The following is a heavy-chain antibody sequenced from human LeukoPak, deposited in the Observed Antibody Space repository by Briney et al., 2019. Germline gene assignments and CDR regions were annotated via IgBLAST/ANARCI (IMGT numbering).Heavy chain of an antibody. D-gene: IGHD3-22*01. CDR3: AREGRAFYYDSTGYYSDY. CDR2: IKQDGSEK. CDR1: GFTFSNYW. Sequence: GGSLRLSCAASGFTFSNYWMDWVRQAPGKGLEWVANIKQDGSEKYYEDSAKGRFTISRDNAKNSLHLQMNSLRAGDTAVYYCAREGRAFYYDSTGYYSDYWGQGTLVTVSS. J-gene: IGHJ4*02. V-gene: IGHV3-7*01.